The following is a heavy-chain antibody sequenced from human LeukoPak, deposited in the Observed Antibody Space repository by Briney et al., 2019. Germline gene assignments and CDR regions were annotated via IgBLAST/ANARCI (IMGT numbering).Heavy chain of an antibody. J-gene: IGHJ4*02. V-gene: IGHV3-30*02. CDR1: GFTFSSYG. D-gene: IGHD2-2*01. CDR2: IRYDGSNK. CDR3: AKDRGGCSSTSCYPKVSTF. Sequence: GGSLRLSCAASGFTFSSYGMHWVRQAPGKGLEWVAFIRYDGSNKYYADPVKGRFTISRDNSKNTLYLQMNSLRAEDTAVYYCAKDRGGCSSTSCYPKVSTFGGQGTLVTVSS.